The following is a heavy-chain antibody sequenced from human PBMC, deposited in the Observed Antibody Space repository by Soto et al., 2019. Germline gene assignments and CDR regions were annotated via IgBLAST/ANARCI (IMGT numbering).Heavy chain of an antibody. D-gene: IGHD3-22*01. Sequence: GWSLRLACASSVFTFISYSMKWVRQAPGKGLEWVSSISSSSYIYYGDSVKGRFTISRDNAKNSLYLQMNSLRAEDTATYYCARVHYYDSSGFYLWGQGTLVTVSS. CDR2: ISSSSYI. CDR3: ARVHYYDSSGFYL. CDR1: VFTFISYS. V-gene: IGHV3-21*01. J-gene: IGHJ4*02.